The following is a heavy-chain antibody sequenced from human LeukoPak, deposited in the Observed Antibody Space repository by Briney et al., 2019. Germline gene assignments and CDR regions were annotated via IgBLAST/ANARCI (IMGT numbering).Heavy chain of an antibody. D-gene: IGHD6-19*01. CDR1: GYSISSGYY. Sequence: SETLSLTCTVSGYSISSGYYWGWIRQPPGKGLEWIGSIYHSGSTYYNPSLKSRVTISVDTSKNQFSLKLSSVTAADTAVYYCAKSPAALGIAVTNRRPGGGYFDYWGQGTLVTVSS. CDR2: IYHSGST. J-gene: IGHJ4*02. V-gene: IGHV4-38-2*02. CDR3: AKSPAALGIAVTNRRPGGGYFDY.